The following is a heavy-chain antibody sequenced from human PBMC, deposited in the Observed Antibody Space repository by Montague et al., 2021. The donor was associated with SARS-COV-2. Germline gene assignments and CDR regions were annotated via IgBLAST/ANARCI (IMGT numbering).Heavy chain of an antibody. D-gene: IGHD2-21*02. Sequence: SETLSLTCAVYGGSFSDFYWSWIRQPPGKGLEWIGEINHSGSSYYNPSLKSRVTISVDTSKNQFSLKLSSVTAADTAVYYCARGGGDSADYYYYAMDVWGQGTTVTVSS. V-gene: IGHV4-34*01. J-gene: IGHJ6*02. CDR3: ARGGGDSADYYYYAMDV. CDR2: INHSGSS. CDR1: GGSFSDFY.